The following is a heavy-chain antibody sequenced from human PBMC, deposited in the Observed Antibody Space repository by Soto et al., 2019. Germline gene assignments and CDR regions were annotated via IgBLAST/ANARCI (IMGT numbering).Heavy chain of an antibody. D-gene: IGHD5-12*01. J-gene: IGHJ5*02. CDR3: ARGGVLVATTNNWFDP. Sequence: ASVKVSCKASGYTFTGYYMHWVRQAPGQGLEWMGWINPNSGGTNYAQKFQGWVTMTRDTSISTAYMELSRLRSDDTAVYYCARGGVLVATTNNWFDPWGQGTQVTVSS. CDR1: GYTFTGYY. CDR2: INPNSGGT. V-gene: IGHV1-2*04.